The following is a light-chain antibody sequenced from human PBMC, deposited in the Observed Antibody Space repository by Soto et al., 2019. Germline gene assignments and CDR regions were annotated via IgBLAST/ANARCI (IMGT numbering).Light chain of an antibody. CDR1: QDISSY. CDR2: SAS. CDR3: QQSYSSPVT. J-gene: IGKJ4*01. V-gene: IGKV1-39*01. Sequence: DIQMTQSPSSLSASVGDRVTITCRASQDISSYLNWYQQKPGKAPKLLIYSASSLQSGVPSRFSGGASGADFTLPISSLQPEDFATYFCQQSYSSPVTFGGGTKVDI.